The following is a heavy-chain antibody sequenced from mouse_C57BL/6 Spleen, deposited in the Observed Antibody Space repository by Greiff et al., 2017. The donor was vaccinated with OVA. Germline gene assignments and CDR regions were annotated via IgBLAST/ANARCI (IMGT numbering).Heavy chain of an antibody. Sequence: LVESGPELVKPGASVKISCKASGYSFTDYNMNWVKQSHGQSLEWIGVINPNYGTTSYNQKFKGKATLTVDQSSSTAYMQRNSLTSEDSAVYYCARKREDDDEFAMDYWGQGTSVTVSS. V-gene: IGHV1-39*01. CDR2: INPNYGTT. J-gene: IGHJ4*01. CDR3: ARKREDDDEFAMDY. D-gene: IGHD2-4*01. CDR1: GYSFTDYN.